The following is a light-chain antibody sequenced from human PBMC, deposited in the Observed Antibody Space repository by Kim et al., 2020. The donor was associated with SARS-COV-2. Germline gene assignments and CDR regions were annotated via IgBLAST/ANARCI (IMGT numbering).Light chain of an antibody. CDR2: DVS. Sequence: QSALTQPRSVSGSPGQSVTISCTGTSSDVGGYNYVSWCQQHPGKAPKLMIYDVSKRPSGVPDRFSGSKSCNTASLTISGLQAEDEADYYCCSYAGSYTGVFGGGTQLTVL. CDR3: CSYAGSYTGV. V-gene: IGLV2-11*01. J-gene: IGLJ3*02. CDR1: SSDVGGYNY.